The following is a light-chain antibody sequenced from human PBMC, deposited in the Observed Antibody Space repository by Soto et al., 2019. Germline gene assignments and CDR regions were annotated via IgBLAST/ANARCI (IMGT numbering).Light chain of an antibody. Sequence: EIVLTQSPGTLSLSLGERATLSCRASQSVSNNYLAWYQQKPGQAPRLLIYGASSRATGIPDRFSGSGSGTDFTLTISRLEPKDFAVYYCQQYGSSPPITFGQGTRLEIK. CDR2: GAS. V-gene: IGKV3-20*01. J-gene: IGKJ5*01. CDR1: QSVSNNY. CDR3: QQYGSSPPIT.